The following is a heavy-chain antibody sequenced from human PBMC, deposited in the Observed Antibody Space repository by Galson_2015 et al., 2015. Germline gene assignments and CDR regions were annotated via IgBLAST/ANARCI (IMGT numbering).Heavy chain of an antibody. V-gene: IGHV1-3*01. J-gene: IGHJ4*02. CDR2: INAGNGNT. CDR1: GYTFTSYA. Sequence: SVKVSCKASGYTFTSYAMHWVRQAPGQRLEWMGWINAGNGNTKYSQKFQGRVTITRDTSASTAYMELNSLRSEDTAVYYCARGVCNSYYFDYWGQGTLVTVSS. CDR3: ARGVCNSYYFDY. D-gene: IGHD6-6*01.